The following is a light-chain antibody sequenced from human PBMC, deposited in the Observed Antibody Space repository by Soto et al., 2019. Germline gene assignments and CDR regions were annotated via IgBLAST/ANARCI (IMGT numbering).Light chain of an antibody. J-gene: IGKJ5*01. V-gene: IGKV3-20*01. CDR3: QQFGTSPPST. CDR2: DAS. CDR1: QTVSSIY. Sequence: EIVLTQSPATLSLSPGERATLSCRASQTVSSIYLAWYQQKPGQAPRLLIYDASSRAPGIPDRFGGSGSGTDFTLTISRLEPEDFAVYYCQQFGTSPPSTFGQGTRLEIK.